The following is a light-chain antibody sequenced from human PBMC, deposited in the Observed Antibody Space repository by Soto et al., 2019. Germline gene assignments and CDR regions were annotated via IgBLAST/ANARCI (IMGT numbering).Light chain of an antibody. J-gene: IGKJ1*01. CDR1: LSVSRN. Sequence: EIVMTQSPATLSVSPGERATLSCRASLSVSRNLAWHQQKPGQAPRLLIFDASTRATGIPARFSGSGSGTEFTLTITSLQSEDFAVYYCQQYNAWPRTFGQGTKVDI. V-gene: IGKV3-15*01. CDR2: DAS. CDR3: QQYNAWPRT.